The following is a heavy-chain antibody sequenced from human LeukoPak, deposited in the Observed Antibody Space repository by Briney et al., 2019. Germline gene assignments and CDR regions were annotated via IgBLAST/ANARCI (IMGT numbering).Heavy chain of an antibody. Sequence: GRTLRLSCAVSGFTFRSFSMNSVRQAPGKGLEWVSSISSSSYIYYADSVKGRFTISRDNAKNSLYLQMNSLRAEDTAVYYCARGNGAVAPDYWGQGTLVTVSS. CDR3: ARGNGAVAPDY. J-gene: IGHJ4*02. CDR1: GFTFRSFS. V-gene: IGHV3-21*01. D-gene: IGHD6-19*01. CDR2: ISSSSYI.